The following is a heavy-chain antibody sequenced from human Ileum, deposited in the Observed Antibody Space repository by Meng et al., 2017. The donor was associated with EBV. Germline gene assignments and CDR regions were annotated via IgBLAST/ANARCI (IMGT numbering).Heavy chain of an antibody. V-gene: IGHV4-38-2*02. CDR2: IYRSGSS. CDR3: ARDPAYPRGLFDS. D-gene: IGHD3-10*01. Sequence: VPPHESGRGRVQPSELLSLTCSVSGDSMSKSDHYWNWIRRSPGKGLEWIASIYRSGSSYFDPSLKSRVSLSLDTSKNQFSLKLSSVTAADTALYYCARDPAYPRGLFDSWGQGILVTVSS. J-gene: IGHJ4*02. CDR1: GDSMSKSDHY.